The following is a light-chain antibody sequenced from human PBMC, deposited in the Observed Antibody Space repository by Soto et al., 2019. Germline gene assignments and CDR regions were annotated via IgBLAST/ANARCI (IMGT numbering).Light chain of an antibody. CDR1: QDIYNY. V-gene: IGKV1-27*01. CDR3: QKYYSAGFT. J-gene: IGKJ3*01. Sequence: DIQLTQSPSSLSASIGDRVTITCRASQDIYNYLAWYQQRPGQVPKLLIYHASTLQSGVPSRFSGSGSGTDFSLTIDSLQPEDVATSYCQKYYSAGFTFGPGTKVDIK. CDR2: HAS.